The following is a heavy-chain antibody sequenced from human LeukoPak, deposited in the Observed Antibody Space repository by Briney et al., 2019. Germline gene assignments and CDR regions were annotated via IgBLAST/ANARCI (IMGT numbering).Heavy chain of an antibody. D-gene: IGHD3-16*01. V-gene: IGHV3-13*01. J-gene: IGHJ5*02. CDR3: VRGFGPSAPFDP. CDR1: GFTFSSYD. CDR2: IDTAGDT. Sequence: GGSLRLSCAASGFTFSSYDMHWVRQGLGKGLEWVSGIDTAGDTYYPGSVKGRFTISRENGKNSLYLQMNSLRVGDTAVYYCVRGFGPSAPFDPWGQGTLVTVSS.